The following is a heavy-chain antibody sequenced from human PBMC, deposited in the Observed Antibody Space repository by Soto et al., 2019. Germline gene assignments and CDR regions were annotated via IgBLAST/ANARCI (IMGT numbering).Heavy chain of an antibody. CDR3: AKDKDSGYSSSWYYFDY. D-gene: IGHD6-13*01. V-gene: IGHV3-9*01. CDR2: ISWNSGSI. CDR1: GGNFDDYA. Sequence: GGSLRLSSAASGGNFDDYAMHWVRQAPGKGLEWVSGISWNSGSIGYADSVKGRFTISRDNAKNSLYLQMNSLRAEDTALYYCAKDKDSGYSSSWYYFDYWGQGTLVTVSS. J-gene: IGHJ4*02.